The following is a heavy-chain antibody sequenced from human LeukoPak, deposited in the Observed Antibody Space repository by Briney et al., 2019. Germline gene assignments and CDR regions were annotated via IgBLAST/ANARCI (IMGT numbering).Heavy chain of an antibody. CDR2: MYYSGSA. Sequence: PSETLSLTCTVSGGSINTYYWNWIRQPPGKGLEWIGYMYYSGSADYNPSLKSRVTISVDPSKKQFSLKLTSVTAADTAVYYCARGSPHGGYVWPIDYWGQGTLVTVSS. CDR3: ARGSPHGGYVWPIDY. V-gene: IGHV4-59*01. J-gene: IGHJ4*02. D-gene: IGHD3-16*01. CDR1: GGSINTYY.